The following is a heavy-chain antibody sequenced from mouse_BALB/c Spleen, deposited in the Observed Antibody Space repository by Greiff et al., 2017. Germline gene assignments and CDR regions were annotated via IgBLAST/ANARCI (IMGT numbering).Heavy chain of an antibody. CDR3: ARSSPSMDY. CDR1: GFTFSSFG. CDR2: ISSGSSTI. Sequence: EVQGVESGGGLVQPGGSRKLSCAASGFTFSSFGMHWVRQAPEKGLEWVAYISSGSSTIYYADTVKGRFTISRDNPKNTLFLQMTSLRSEDTAMYYCARSSPSMDYWGQGTSVTVSS. J-gene: IGHJ4*01. V-gene: IGHV5-17*02.